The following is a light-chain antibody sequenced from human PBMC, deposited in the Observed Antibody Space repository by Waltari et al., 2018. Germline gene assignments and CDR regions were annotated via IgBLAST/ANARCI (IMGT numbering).Light chain of an antibody. CDR1: QNLLYTSNNKNF. J-gene: IGKJ4*01. CDR2: WAS. V-gene: IGKV4-1*01. CDR3: QQYYSPPLT. Sequence: DIVMTKSPASLAVSLGERATINCKSSQNLLYTSNNKNFLAWYQQRPGHPLKLLIYWASTRESGVPDRFRGNGSGTDFTLTITALQAEDVAVYYCQQYYSPPLTFGGGTKVEIK.